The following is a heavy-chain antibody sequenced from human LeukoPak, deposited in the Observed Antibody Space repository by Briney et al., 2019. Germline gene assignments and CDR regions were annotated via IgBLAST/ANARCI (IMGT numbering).Heavy chain of an antibody. D-gene: IGHD2-2*01. CDR2: ISTYKGNT. CDR3: ARDVVVPAAKRKYYFDY. J-gene: IGHJ4*02. CDR1: GYTHTSYG. Sequence: GASVKVSCKASGYTHTSYGISSARQAAGQGLEWMGWISTYKGNTNYAQKVQGRVTMTTDTSTSTDYMAMRSLRSDDTAVYFCARDVVVPAAKRKYYFDYWGQGTLVTVSS. V-gene: IGHV1-18*01.